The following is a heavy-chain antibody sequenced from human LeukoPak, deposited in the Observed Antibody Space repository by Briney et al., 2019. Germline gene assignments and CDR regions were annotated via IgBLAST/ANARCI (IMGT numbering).Heavy chain of an antibody. CDR1: GGSFSGYY. Sequence: SETLSLTCAVYGGSFSGYYWSWIRQPPGKGLEWIGEINHSGSTNYNPSLKSRVTISVDTSKNQFSLKLSSVTAADTAVYYCARIQPLLWFGRSYYFDYWGQGTLVTVSS. V-gene: IGHV4-34*01. J-gene: IGHJ4*02. D-gene: IGHD3-10*01. CDR2: INHSGST. CDR3: ARIQPLLWFGRSYYFDY.